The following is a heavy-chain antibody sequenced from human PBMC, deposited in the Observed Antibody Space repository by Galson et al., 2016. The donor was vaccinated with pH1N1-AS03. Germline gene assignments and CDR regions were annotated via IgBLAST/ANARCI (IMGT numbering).Heavy chain of an antibody. CDR1: GDSISSTPYY. V-gene: IGHV4-39*07. CDR2: IYFRGAT. CDR3: ARHVGGSYPNNLDS. J-gene: IGHJ4*02. D-gene: IGHD1-26*01. Sequence: SETLSLTCTVSGDSISSTPYYWGWIRQPPGKGLEWIGTIYFRGATYYSPSLKGRVTISIDSSKNLFSLSLSSVTAADTAVYYCARHVGGSYPNNLDSWGQGTLVIVSS.